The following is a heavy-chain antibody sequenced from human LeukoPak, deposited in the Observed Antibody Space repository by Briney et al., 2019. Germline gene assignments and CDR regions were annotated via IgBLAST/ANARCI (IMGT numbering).Heavy chain of an antibody. Sequence: GGSLRLSCAASGFTFSSYGMNWVRQAPGKGLEWVSYILNSGTTTYYADSVKGRFTISRDNAKKSLYLQMNSLRAEDTGVYYCARDPPDYWGQGILVTVSS. J-gene: IGHJ4*02. CDR1: GFTFSSYG. CDR3: ARDPPDY. V-gene: IGHV3-48*03. CDR2: ILNSGTTT.